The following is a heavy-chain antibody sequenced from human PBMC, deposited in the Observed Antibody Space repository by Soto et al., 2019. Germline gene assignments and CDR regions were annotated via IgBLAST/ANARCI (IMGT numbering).Heavy chain of an antibody. V-gene: IGHV1-58*02. CDR1: GFTFTSSA. CDR3: GSSSANGFYYGMDV. J-gene: IGHJ6*02. CDR2: IVVGSGNT. Sequence: SVKVSCKASGFTFTSSAMQWVRQARGQRLEWIGWIVVGSGNTNYAQKFQERVTITRDMSTSTAYMELSSLRSDDTAVYYCGSSSANGFYYGMDVWGQGTTVTVSS. D-gene: IGHD2-2*01.